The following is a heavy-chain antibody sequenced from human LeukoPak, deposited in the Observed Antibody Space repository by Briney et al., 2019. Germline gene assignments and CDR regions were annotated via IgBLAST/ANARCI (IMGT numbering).Heavy chain of an antibody. CDR3: ARRMVAATPGHY. Sequence: SEAVSLTCTVSGGSISGSSYYWGWSRQPPGEGLEWIGSISSSGSTYYNPSLKSRLTISVDTSKNQFSLKLSSVTAADTAVYYCARRMVAATPGHYWGQGTLVTISS. J-gene: IGHJ4*02. CDR2: ISSSGST. CDR1: GGSISGSSYY. V-gene: IGHV4-39*01. D-gene: IGHD2-15*01.